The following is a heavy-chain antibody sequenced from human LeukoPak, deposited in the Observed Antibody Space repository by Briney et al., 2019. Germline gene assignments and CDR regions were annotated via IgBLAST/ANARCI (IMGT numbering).Heavy chain of an antibody. V-gene: IGHV3-73*01. CDR1: GFTFSVSA. Sequence: EGSLRLSCAASGFTFSVSAVHWVRQASGKGLEWVGRIRTKTNRYATAYGASVKGRFIISRDDSKNVAYLQMNSLKTDDSAVYYCTRLDYGMDAWGQGTTVTVSS. CDR2: IRTKTNRYAT. CDR3: TRLDYGMDA. J-gene: IGHJ6*02.